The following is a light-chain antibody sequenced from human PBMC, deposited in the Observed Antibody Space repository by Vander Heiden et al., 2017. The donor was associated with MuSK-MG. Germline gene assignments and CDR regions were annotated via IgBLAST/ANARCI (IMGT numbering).Light chain of an antibody. CDR2: DKN. J-gene: IGLJ1*01. CDR3: NSRNSSFNQLRI. CDR1: SLRSSS. Sequence: SSELTQDPPVSVALGQTVRRACPGDSLRSSSARWYQQYTGHAPVTGLFDKNSRPSGIPDRFCSSGSGNTASLIITGAQAEDEADYYCNSRNSSFNQLRIFGTGTKVTVL. V-gene: IGLV3-19*01.